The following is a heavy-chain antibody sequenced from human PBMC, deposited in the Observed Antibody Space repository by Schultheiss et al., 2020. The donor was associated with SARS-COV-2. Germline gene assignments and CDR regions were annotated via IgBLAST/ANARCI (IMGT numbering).Heavy chain of an antibody. D-gene: IGHD3-22*01. CDR2: ISGSGGST. V-gene: IGHV3-53*01. CDR1: GFTVSSNY. Sequence: GGSLRLSCAASGFTVSSNYMSWVRQAPGKGLEWVSAISGSGGSTYYADSVKGRFTISRDNSKNTLYLQMNSLRAEDTAVYYCARGWYYYDSSGYYWGQGTLVTVSS. J-gene: IGHJ4*02. CDR3: ARGWYYYDSSGYY.